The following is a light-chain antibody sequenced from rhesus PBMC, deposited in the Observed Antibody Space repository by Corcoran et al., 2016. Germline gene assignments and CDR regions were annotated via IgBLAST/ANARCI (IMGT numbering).Light chain of an antibody. CDR3: QQRNTYPLT. J-gene: IGKJ4*01. CDR2: KAS. Sequence: DIQMTQSPSSLSASVGDRVTITCRASQDISSSLAWYQQKPGKAPTLLIYKASTLQFGVPSRFSGSGSGTDFTLTISSLQPEDFATYYCQQRNTYPLTFGGGTKVETK. V-gene: IGKV1-25*01. CDR1: QDISSS.